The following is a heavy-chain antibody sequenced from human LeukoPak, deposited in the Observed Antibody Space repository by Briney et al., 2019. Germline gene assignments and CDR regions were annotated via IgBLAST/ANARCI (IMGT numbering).Heavy chain of an antibody. J-gene: IGHJ6*02. Sequence: GGSLRLSCAASGFTFSSYGMNWVRQAPGKGLEWVSYISSSGSTIYYADSVKGRFTISRDNAKNSLYLQMNSLRAEDTAVYYCARAFYYDTSGYGMDVWGQGTTVTVSS. V-gene: IGHV3-48*03. CDR1: GFTFSSYG. D-gene: IGHD3-22*01. CDR3: ARAFYYDTSGYGMDV. CDR2: ISSSGSTI.